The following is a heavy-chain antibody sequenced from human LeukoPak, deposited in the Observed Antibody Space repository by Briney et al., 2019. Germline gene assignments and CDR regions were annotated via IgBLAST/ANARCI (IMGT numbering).Heavy chain of an antibody. D-gene: IGHD6-6*01. Sequence: SVKVSCKASGGTFSSYVISWVRQTPGQGLEWMGGIIPIFGTANYAQKFQGRVTITTDESTSTAYMELSSLRSEDTAVYYCARRGSSRRMNWFDPWGQGTLVTVSS. CDR1: GGTFSSYV. J-gene: IGHJ5*02. V-gene: IGHV1-69*05. CDR2: IIPIFGTA. CDR3: ARRGSSRRMNWFDP.